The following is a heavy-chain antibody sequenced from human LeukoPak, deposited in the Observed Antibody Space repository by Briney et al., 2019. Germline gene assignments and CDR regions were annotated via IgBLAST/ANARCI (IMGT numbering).Heavy chain of an antibody. V-gene: IGHV3-30*02. CDR2: IWYDGSKQ. D-gene: IGHD3-10*01. Sequence: GGSLRLSCAASGFTFSSYGMHWLRQAPGKGLEWVASIWYDGSKQYYADSVKGRFTISRDNSKNTLYLQMNSLRVEDSAVYYCATGSRTSYGSARGYWGQGTLVTVSS. J-gene: IGHJ4*02. CDR1: GFTFSSYG. CDR3: ATGSRTSYGSARGY.